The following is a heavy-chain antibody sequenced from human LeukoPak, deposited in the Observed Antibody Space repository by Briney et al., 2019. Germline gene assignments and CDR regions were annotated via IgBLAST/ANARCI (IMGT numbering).Heavy chain of an antibody. Sequence: GASVKVSCKASGYTFTSYGISWVRQAPGQGLEWMGWISAYNGNTNYAQKLQGRVTMTTDTSTSTACMELRSLRPDDTAVYYCARVNNYYYYMDVWGKGTTVTVSS. CDR2: ISAYNGNT. J-gene: IGHJ6*03. CDR3: ARVNNYYYYMDV. V-gene: IGHV1-18*01. D-gene: IGHD1/OR15-1a*01. CDR1: GYTFTSYG.